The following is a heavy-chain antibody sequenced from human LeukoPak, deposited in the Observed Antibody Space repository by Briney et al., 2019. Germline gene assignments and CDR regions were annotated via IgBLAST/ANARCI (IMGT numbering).Heavy chain of an antibody. J-gene: IGHJ6*03. CDR3: ARVQAAAPGTLYLHYYMDV. Sequence: GASVKVSCKASGYSFKSYGFSWVRQAPGQGLEWMGWVSPYNGDTKYAQKFQGRVSMTTDKSTSTAYMELKSLRSDDTAVYFCARVQAAAPGTLYLHYYMDVWGKGTTVIVSS. CDR1: GYSFKSYG. V-gene: IGHV1-18*01. D-gene: IGHD1-14*01. CDR2: VSPYNGDT.